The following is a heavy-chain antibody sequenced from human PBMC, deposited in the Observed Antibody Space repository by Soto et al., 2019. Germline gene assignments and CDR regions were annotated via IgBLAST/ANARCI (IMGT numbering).Heavy chain of an antibody. D-gene: IGHD1-26*01. Sequence: EVQLLESGGGLEQPGGSLRLSCAASGFTFSGYAMSWVRQAPGKGLEWVSSTSGSGGSTYYADSVKGRFTISRDNSKNTLYLQMNSLRAEDTAVYYCAKGRRGIVGATFDYWGQGTLVTVSS. CDR3: AKGRRGIVGATFDY. CDR2: TSGSGGST. J-gene: IGHJ4*02. CDR1: GFTFSGYA. V-gene: IGHV3-23*01.